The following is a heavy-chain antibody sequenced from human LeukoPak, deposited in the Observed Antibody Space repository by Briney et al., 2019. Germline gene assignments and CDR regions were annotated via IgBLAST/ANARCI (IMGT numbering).Heavy chain of an antibody. CDR1: EFTFSSYS. V-gene: IGHV3-48*04. CDR3: ASLLWFGDHGMDV. J-gene: IGHJ6*04. Sequence: GGSLRLSCAASEFTFSSYSMNWVRQAPGKGLEWVSYISSSGATIYYADSVKGRFTISRDNAKNSLYLQMNSLRAEDTAVYYCASLLWFGDHGMDVWGKGTTVTVSS. CDR2: ISSSGATI. D-gene: IGHD3-10*01.